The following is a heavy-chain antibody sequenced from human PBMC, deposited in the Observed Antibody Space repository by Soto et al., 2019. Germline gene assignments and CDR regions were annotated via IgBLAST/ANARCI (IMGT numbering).Heavy chain of an antibody. CDR1: GGSISSYY. Sequence: PSETLSLTCTVSGGSISSYYWSWIRQPPGKGLEWIGYIYYSGSTNYNPSLKSRVTISVDTSKNQFSLKLSSVTAADTAVYYCARLTTGTTHYYYYYYMDVWGKGTTVTVSS. J-gene: IGHJ6*03. V-gene: IGHV4-59*08. CDR2: IYYSGST. D-gene: IGHD1-1*01. CDR3: ARLTTGTTHYYYYYYMDV.